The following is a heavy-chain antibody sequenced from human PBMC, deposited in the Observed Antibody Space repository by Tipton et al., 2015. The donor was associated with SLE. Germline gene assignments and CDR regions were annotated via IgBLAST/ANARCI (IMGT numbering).Heavy chain of an antibody. D-gene: IGHD3-22*01. V-gene: IGHV3-33*01. J-gene: IGHJ5*02. Sequence: SLRLSCAASGFTFSSYGMHWVRQPPGKGLEWVAVIWYDGSNKYYADSVKGRFTISRDNSKNTLYLQMNSLRAEDTAVYQCARGRGDYYDSSNNYNWFDPWGQGTLVTVSS. CDR3: ARGRGDYYDSSNNYNWFDP. CDR2: IWYDGSNK. CDR1: GFTFSSYG.